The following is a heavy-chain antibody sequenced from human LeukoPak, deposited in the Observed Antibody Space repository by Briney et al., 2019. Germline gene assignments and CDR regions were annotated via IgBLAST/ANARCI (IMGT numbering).Heavy chain of an antibody. CDR2: IIPMFGKT. V-gene: IGHV1-69*13. J-gene: IGHJ1*01. CDR1: GGTFTNYA. D-gene: IGHD6-19*01. CDR3: ARERAVAGDFQY. Sequence: SVKVSCKASGGTFTNYAISWVRQAPGQGLEWMGGIIPMFGKTMYTQKFQGRVTITADESTTTAYMELSSVRSEDTAVYYCARERAVAGDFQYWGQGTLVTVSS.